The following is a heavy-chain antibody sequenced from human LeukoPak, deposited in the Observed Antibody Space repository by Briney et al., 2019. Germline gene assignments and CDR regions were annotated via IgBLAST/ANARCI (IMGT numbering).Heavy chain of an antibody. D-gene: IGHD4-23*01. V-gene: IGHV1-8*01. CDR2: MNPNSGNT. J-gene: IGHJ3*02. Sequence: ASVKVSCKASGYTFTSYDINWVRQATGQGLEWIGWMNPNSGNTGYAQKFQGRVTMTRNTSISTAYMELSSLRSEDTAVYYCARVHYGGNVDAFDIWGQGTMVTVSS. CDR3: ARVHYGGNVDAFDI. CDR1: GYTFTSYD.